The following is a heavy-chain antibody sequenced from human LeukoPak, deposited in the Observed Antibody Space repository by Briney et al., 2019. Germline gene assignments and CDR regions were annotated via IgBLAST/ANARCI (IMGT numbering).Heavy chain of an antibody. V-gene: IGHV4-59*01. J-gene: IGHJ5*02. D-gene: IGHD4-17*01. CDR2: IYYSGST. Sequence: SETLSLTCTVSGGSISSYYWSWIRQPPGKGREWIGYIYYSGSTNYNPSLKSRVTISVDTSKNQFSLKLSSATAADTAVYYCARVGPSTVTPHRVFWFDPWGQGTLVTVSS. CDR3: ARVGPSTVTPHRVFWFDP. CDR1: GGSISSYY.